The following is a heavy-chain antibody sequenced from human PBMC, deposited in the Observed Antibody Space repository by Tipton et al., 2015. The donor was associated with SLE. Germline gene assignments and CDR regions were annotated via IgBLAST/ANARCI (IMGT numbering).Heavy chain of an antibody. J-gene: IGHJ4*02. CDR1: DGSLSGYY. D-gene: IGHD1-26*01. Sequence: TLSLTCTVFDGSLSGYYWAWLRQSPGKGLEWIGRINSSGSTNYNSSLRSRVTMSVDTSKRQFSLNLSSVTAADTAVYYCARGRTSLLWGQGTLVTVSS. V-gene: IGHV4-4*07. CDR3: ARGRTSLL. CDR2: INSSGST.